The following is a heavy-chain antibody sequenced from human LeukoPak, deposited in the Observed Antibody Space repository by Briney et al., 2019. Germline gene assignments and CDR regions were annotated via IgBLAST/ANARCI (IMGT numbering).Heavy chain of an antibody. CDR1: GFVFSTYG. V-gene: IGHV3-48*01. Sequence: GGSLRLSCAASGFVFSTYGMNWVRQAPGKGLEWVSYITSSSSTIYYAASVKGRFTISRDNANNTLYLQMNSLRAEDTAEYYCAKDLSGSGSYYPLDYWGQGTLVTVSS. D-gene: IGHD3-10*01. CDR2: ITSSSSTI. CDR3: AKDLSGSGSYYPLDY. J-gene: IGHJ4*02.